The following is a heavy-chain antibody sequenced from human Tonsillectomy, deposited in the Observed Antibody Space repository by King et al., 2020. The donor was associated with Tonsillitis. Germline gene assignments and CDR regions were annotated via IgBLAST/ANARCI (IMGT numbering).Heavy chain of an antibody. CDR1: GGSVSGSSYY. V-gene: IGHV4-39*01. CDR2: IYYTGST. Sequence: QLQESGPGLVKPSETLSLTCTVSGGSVSGSSYYWGWIRQPPGRGLEWIGSIYYTGSTYYNPSLKSRVTTSLDTSKNQFSLKLNSVTAADTAVYYCANHHLSHDSSGYYLRTFDIWGQGTMDTVSS. D-gene: IGHD3-22*01. J-gene: IGHJ3*02. CDR3: ANHHLSHDSSGYYLRTFDI.